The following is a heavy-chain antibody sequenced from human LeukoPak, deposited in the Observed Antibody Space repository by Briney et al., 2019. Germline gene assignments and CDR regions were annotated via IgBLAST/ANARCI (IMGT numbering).Heavy chain of an antibody. CDR1: GFTFSSYA. V-gene: IGHV3-30-3*01. D-gene: IGHD2-21*02. CDR3: ARAGLVVVTAKKSDAFDV. CDR2: ISYDGSNK. J-gene: IGHJ3*01. Sequence: PGGSLRLSCAASGFTFSSYAMHWVRQAPGKGLEWVAVISYDGSNKYYADSVKGRFTISRDNSKNTLYLQMNSLRAEDTAVYYCARAGLVVVTAKKSDAFDVWGQGTMVTVSS.